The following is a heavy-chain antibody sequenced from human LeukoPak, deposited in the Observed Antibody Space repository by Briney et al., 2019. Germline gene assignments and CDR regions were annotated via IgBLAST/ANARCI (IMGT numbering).Heavy chain of an antibody. J-gene: IGHJ6*03. CDR3: ARVGTSSKYYYYMDV. V-gene: IGHV3-74*01. Sequence: QPGGSLRLSCAASGFTFSSYWMHWVRQAPGKGLVWVSRINSDGSSTSYADSVKGRFTISRDNAKNSLYLQMNSPRAEDTAVYYCARVGTSSKYYYYMDVWGKGTTVTVSS. CDR2: INSDGSST. D-gene: IGHD4-11*01. CDR1: GFTFSSYW.